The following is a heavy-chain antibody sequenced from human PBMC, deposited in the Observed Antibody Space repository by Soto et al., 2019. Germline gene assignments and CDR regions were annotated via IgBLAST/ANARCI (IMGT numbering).Heavy chain of an antibody. J-gene: IGHJ4*02. CDR2: ISYDGSNK. Sequence: GGSLRLSCAASGFTFSSYGMHWVRQAPGKGLEWVAVISYDGSNKYYADSVKGRFTISRDNSKNTLYLQMNSLRAEDTAVYYCAKEYSSGFDYWGQGTLVTVSS. D-gene: IGHD6-25*01. CDR1: GFTFSSYG. CDR3: AKEYSSGFDY. V-gene: IGHV3-30*18.